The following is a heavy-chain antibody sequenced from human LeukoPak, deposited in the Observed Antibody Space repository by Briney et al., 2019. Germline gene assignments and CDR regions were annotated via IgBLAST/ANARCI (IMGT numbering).Heavy chain of an antibody. CDR1: GFTLSDYY. D-gene: IGHD3-22*01. J-gene: IGHJ4*02. V-gene: IGHV3-11*06. CDR3: ANENYYDSSGYLDN. CDR2: ISSSSYT. Sequence: GGSLRLSCAASGFTLSDYYMSWIRQAPGKGLEWVSHISSSSYTKDGDSVKGRFTISRDNAKNSLYLQMNSLRAEDTAVFYCANENYYDSSGYLDNWGQGTLVTVSS.